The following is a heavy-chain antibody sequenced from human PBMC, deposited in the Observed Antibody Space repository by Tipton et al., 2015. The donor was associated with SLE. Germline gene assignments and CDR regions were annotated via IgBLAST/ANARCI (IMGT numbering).Heavy chain of an antibody. J-gene: IGHJ4*02. CDR2: INPNSGGT. Sequence: QSGAEVKKPGASVKVSCKAAGYTFTGYYMHWVRQAPGQWLEWMGRINPNSGGTNYAQEFQGRVTMTRDTSISTAYMGLSRLRSDDTAVCYCAYSSSWFGYYWGQGTLFTVSS. D-gene: IGHD6-13*01. CDR1: GYTFTGYY. V-gene: IGHV1-2*06. CDR3: AYSSSWFGYY.